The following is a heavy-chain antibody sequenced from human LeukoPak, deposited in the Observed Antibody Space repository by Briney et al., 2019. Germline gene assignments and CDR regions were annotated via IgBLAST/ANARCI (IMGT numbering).Heavy chain of an antibody. V-gene: IGHV1-69*01. D-gene: IGHD3-10*01. Sequence: GSSVKVSCKASGGTFSSYAISWVRQAPGQGLEWMGGIIPIFGTANHAQKLQGRVTITADESTSTAYMELSSLRSEDTAVYYCARAHYYGSGSPITFDYWGQGNLVTGSS. CDR3: ARAHYYGSGSPITFDY. CDR2: IIPIFGTA. J-gene: IGHJ4*02. CDR1: GGTFSSYA.